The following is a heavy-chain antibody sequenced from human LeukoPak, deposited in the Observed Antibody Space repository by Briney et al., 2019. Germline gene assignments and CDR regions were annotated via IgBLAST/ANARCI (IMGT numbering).Heavy chain of an antibody. D-gene: IGHD1-26*01. Sequence: GASLRLSCSASGFTFGSYTMHWVRQAPEMGLEHVSASTSDGGTTYNADSVKGRFTISRDNPKNTLFLQMSSLRGEDTAVYYCVKAVGAAFDFWGQGTLVTVS. V-gene: IGHV3-64D*06. J-gene: IGHJ4*02. CDR1: GFTFGSYT. CDR3: VKAVGAAFDF. CDR2: STSDGGTT.